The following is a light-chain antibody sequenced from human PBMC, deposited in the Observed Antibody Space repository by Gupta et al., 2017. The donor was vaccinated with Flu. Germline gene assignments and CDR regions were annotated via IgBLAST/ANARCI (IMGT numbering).Light chain of an antibody. V-gene: IGLV2-11*03. CDR3: CSYAGTFTFV. J-gene: IGLJ2*01. CDR1: SSDVGNYDY. CDR2: GVT. Sequence: SSDVGNYDYVSWYQQHPGKAPKLMIYGVTKRPSGVPDRFSGSKSGNTASLAISGLQAEGEANYYCCSYAGTFTFVFGGGTKLTVL.